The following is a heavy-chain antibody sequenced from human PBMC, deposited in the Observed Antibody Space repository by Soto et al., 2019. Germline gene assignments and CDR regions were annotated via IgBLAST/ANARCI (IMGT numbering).Heavy chain of an antibody. CDR3: ARAPSEYIWGSYLRYYEY. Sequence: EVQILESGGGLVQPGGSLRLSCAASGFTFSNYTMTWVRQAPGKGLEWVSAISGTTGHAFYADSVKDRFTISRDNSKNTLYLQRVSPRAEDTAVYPCARAPSEYIWGSYLRYYEYWGQGTLVTVSS. CDR2: ISGTTGHA. D-gene: IGHD3-16*01. CDR1: GFTFSNYT. V-gene: IGHV3-23*01. J-gene: IGHJ4*02.